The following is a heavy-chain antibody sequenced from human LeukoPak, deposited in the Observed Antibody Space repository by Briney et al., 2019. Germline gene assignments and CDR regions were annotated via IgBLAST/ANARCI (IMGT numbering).Heavy chain of an antibody. Sequence: ASVKVSCKASGYTFTDYYMHWVRQAPGQGLEWMGRINPNSGGTNYAQKFQGRVTMTRDTSITTSYMELSRLRSDDTAVYYCARTARVVNPPVDYWGQGTLVTVSS. V-gene: IGHV1-2*06. CDR3: ARTARVVNPPVDY. CDR1: GYTFTDYY. J-gene: IGHJ4*02. D-gene: IGHD2-21*01. CDR2: INPNSGGT.